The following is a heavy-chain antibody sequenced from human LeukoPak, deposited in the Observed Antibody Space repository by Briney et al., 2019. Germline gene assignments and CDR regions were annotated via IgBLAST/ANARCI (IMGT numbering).Heavy chain of an antibody. V-gene: IGHV4-39*07. CDR3: ARQYYYGAFDI. Sequence: PSETLSLTCTVSGGSISSSSYYWGWIRQPPGKGLEWIGSIYYSGSTYYNPSLKSRVTISVDTSKNQFSLKLSSVTAADTAVYYCARQYYYGAFDIWGQGTMVTVSS. J-gene: IGHJ3*02. CDR2: IYYSGST. CDR1: GGSISSSSYY. D-gene: IGHD3-10*01.